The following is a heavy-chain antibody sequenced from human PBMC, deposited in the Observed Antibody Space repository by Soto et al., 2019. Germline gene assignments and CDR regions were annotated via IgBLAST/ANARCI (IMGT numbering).Heavy chain of an antibody. D-gene: IGHD4-17*01. J-gene: IGHJ4*02. CDR1: GGSISNYY. V-gene: IGHV4-4*07. CDR2: IYTSGST. CDR3: ARDLGDYRVSDF. Sequence: SETLSLTCTVSGGSISNYYWSWIRQPAGKGLEWIGRIYTSGSTNYNPSLKSRVTMSVDTSKNQFSLKVSSVTAADTAVYYCARDLGDYRVSDFWGQVPLVTVSS.